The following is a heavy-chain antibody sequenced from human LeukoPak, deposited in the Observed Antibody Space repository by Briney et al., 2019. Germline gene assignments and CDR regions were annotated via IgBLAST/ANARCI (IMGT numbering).Heavy chain of an antibody. CDR1: GYTFTSYY. Sequence: ASVKVSCKASGYTFTSYYMHWVRQAPGQGLEWMGIINPSGGSTSYAQKFQGRVTMTRDTSTSTVYMELSSLSSVTAADTALYYCARAQSGSYGQLNLWGQGTLVTVSS. J-gene: IGHJ5*02. CDR2: INPSGGST. CDR3: ARAQSGSYGQLNL. D-gene: IGHD1-26*01. V-gene: IGHV1-46*01.